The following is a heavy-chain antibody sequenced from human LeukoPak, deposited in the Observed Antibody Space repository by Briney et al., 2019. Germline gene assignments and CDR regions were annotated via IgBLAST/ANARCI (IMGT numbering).Heavy chain of an antibody. J-gene: IGHJ6*04. D-gene: IGHD3-10*02. Sequence: AGGSLRLSCAASGFTFSSYEMNCVRPAPGKGLEWVSYISSSGSTIYYADSVKGRFTISRDNAKNSLYLQMNSLRAEDTAVYYCAELGITMIGGVWGKGTTVTISS. CDR1: GFTFSSYE. CDR3: AELGITMIGGV. CDR2: ISSSGSTI. V-gene: IGHV3-48*03.